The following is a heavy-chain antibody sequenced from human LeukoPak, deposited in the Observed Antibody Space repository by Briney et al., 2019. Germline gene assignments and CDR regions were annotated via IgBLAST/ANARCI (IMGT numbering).Heavy chain of an antibody. V-gene: IGHV3-7*01. D-gene: IGHD6-13*01. CDR1: GFSFSSYW. J-gene: IGHJ4*02. Sequence: PGGSLRLSCAAAGFSFSSYWMSWVRQAPGKGLEWVANIKEDGSDKNYVDSVKGRFTISRDNAKESLYLQMNSLTADDTAVYYCARDEGFARKPPSSSWCRGGFDYWGQGTLVAVSA. CDR2: IKEDGSDK. CDR3: ARDEGFARKPPSSSWCRGGFDY.